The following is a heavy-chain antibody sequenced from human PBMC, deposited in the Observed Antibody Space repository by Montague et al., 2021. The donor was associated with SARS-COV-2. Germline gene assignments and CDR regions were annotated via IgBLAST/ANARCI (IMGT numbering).Heavy chain of an antibody. CDR1: GGSISSGGYY. Sequence: TLSLTCTVSGGSISSGGYYWSWIRQHPGKGLEWIGYIYYSGSTYYNPSLKSRVTISVDTSKNQFSLKLSSVTAANTAVYYCARVRITMIVVVDAFDIWGQGTMVTVSS. D-gene: IGHD3-22*01. CDR3: ARVRITMIVVVDAFDI. J-gene: IGHJ3*02. V-gene: IGHV4-31*03. CDR2: IYYSGST.